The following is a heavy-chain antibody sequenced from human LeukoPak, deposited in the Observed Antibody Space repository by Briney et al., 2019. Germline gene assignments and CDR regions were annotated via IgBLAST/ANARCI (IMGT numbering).Heavy chain of an antibody. CDR2: IYSRGNT. D-gene: IGHD2-21*01. CDR3: ARDRAYYYTDF. Sequence: PSETLSLTCTVSGGTISTYHWSWIRQPPGKGLEWIGYIYSRGNTKYNPSLKSRVTISADMSKNQFSLELDSVTAADTAVYYCARDRAYYYTDFWGKGTTVTVSS. V-gene: IGHV4-4*08. CDR1: GGTISTYH. J-gene: IGHJ6*03.